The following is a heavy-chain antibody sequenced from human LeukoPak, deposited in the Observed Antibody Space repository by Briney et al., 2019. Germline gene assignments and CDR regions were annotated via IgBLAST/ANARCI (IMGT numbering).Heavy chain of an antibody. J-gene: IGHJ4*02. CDR2: IIPIFGTA. Sequence: SVKVSCKASGGTFSSYAISWVRQAPGQGLEWMGGIIPIFGTANYAQKLQGRVTMTTDTSTSTAYMELRSLRSDDTAVYYCARVGIVGATPERDWGQGTLVTVSS. CDR1: GGTFSSYA. D-gene: IGHD1-26*01. V-gene: IGHV1-69*05. CDR3: ARVGIVGATPERD.